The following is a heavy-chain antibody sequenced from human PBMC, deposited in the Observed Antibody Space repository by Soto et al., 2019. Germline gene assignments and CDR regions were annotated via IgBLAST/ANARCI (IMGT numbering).Heavy chain of an antibody. Sequence: QVQLVESGGGVAQPGRSLRFSCVASGFTFSNFGIHWVRQAPGKGLEWVALTPFDGNKNYNPDSVKGRFTPSRDNSRNTLYLQMNSLRAEDTALYFCAKDQKDYSGSGTYYVPYGMDVWGQGTTVTVSS. CDR3: AKDQKDYSGSGTYYVPYGMDV. V-gene: IGHV3-30*18. J-gene: IGHJ6*02. D-gene: IGHD3-10*01. CDR2: TPFDGNKN. CDR1: GFTFSNFG.